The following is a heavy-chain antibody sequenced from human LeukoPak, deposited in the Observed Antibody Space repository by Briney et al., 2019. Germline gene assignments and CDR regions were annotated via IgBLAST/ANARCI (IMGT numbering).Heavy chain of an antibody. J-gene: IGHJ4*02. CDR3: ATELRWKDH. D-gene: IGHD4-23*01. CDR1: GGTFSSYA. CDR2: IIPIFGTA. Sequence: SVKVSCRASGGTFSSYAISWVRQAPGQGLEWMGGIIPIFGTANYAQKFQGRVTMTRDTSISTAYMELSSLTSEDTAVYYCATELRWKDHWGQGTLVTVSS. V-gene: IGHV1-69*05.